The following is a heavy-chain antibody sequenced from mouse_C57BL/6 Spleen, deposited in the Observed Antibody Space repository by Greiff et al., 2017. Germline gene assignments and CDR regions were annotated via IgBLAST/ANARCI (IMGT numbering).Heavy chain of an antibody. CDR3: VRQAYYDYPMDY. Sequence: EVQRVESGGGLVQPKGSLKLSCAASGFSFNTYAMNWVRQAPGKGLEWVARIRSKSNNYATYYADSVKDRFTISRDDSESMLYLQMNNLKTEDTAMYYCVRQAYYDYPMDYWGQGTSVTVSS. D-gene: IGHD2-4*01. V-gene: IGHV10-1*01. J-gene: IGHJ4*01. CDR2: IRSKSNNYAT. CDR1: GFSFNTYA.